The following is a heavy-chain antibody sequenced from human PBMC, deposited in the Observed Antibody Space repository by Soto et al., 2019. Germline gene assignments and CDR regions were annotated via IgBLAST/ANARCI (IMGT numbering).Heavy chain of an antibody. J-gene: IGHJ6*02. V-gene: IGHV1-69*12. CDR3: ARDKDRLQLGGNYYFILAV. D-gene: IGHD1-1*01. CDR2: SMPVFRRP. CDR1: GGTFRTSA. Sequence: QVQLVQSGAEVKKPGSSVKVSCKASGGTFRTSAISWVRQAPGQGLEWVGGSMPVFRRPNYEQNFQDRVTITAEETASTAYIEMNSLRSDDTAVYYCARDKDRLQLGGNYYFILAVWGQGTAVTVSS.